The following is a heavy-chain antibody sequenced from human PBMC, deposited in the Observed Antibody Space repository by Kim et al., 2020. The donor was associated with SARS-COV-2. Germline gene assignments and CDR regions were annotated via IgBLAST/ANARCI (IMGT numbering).Heavy chain of an antibody. Sequence: SETLSLTCTVSGGSISSSNYYWGWIRQPPGKGLEWIGSIYYTGSTYYNPSLKSRVTISVDTSTNQFSLKLSSVTAADTAVYFCEVTTIAYYYYGMDVWGQGTTVTVSS. CDR3: EVTTIAYYYYGMDV. V-gene: IGHV4-39*07. CDR1: GGSISSSNYY. D-gene: IGHD5-12*01. CDR2: IYYTGST. J-gene: IGHJ6*02.